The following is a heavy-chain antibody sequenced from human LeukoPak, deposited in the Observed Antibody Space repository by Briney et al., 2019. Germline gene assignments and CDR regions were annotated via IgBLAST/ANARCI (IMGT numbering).Heavy chain of an antibody. V-gene: IGHV3-64*02. D-gene: IGHD3-9*01. CDR2: ISANGGVS. J-gene: IGHJ4*02. Sequence: GGSLRLSCTASGFTFSTYAMHWVRQAPGKGLEYVSSISANGGVSFNADSVKGRFTISRDNSKGTLFLQMGSLRAEDMAVYYCARGGLNYDILTVLHSWGQGTPVTVSS. CDR3: ARGGLNYDILTVLHS. CDR1: GFTFSTYA.